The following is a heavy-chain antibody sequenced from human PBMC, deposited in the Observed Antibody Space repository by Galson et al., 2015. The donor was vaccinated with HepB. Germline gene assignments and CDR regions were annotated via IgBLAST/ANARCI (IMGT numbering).Heavy chain of an antibody. CDR3: AKGDTSGWSPPQG. D-gene: IGHD6-19*01. CDR2: ISGSGDTT. Sequence: SLRLSCAASGFIFNSYAMYWVRQAPGKGLEWVSGISGSGDTTDYADSVKGRFTISRDNSKSTLYLQMNSLRAEDTAVYYCAKGDTSGWSPPQGWGQGTMVTVSS. J-gene: IGHJ3*01. CDR1: GFIFNSYA. V-gene: IGHV3-23*01.